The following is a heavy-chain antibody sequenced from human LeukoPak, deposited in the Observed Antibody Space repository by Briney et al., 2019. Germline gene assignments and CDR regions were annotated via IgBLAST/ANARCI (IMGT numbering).Heavy chain of an antibody. CDR2: IYSGGST. Sequence: GGSLRLSCAVSGFTVSSNYMSWVRQAPGKGLEWVSVIYSGGSTYYADSVKGRFTISSDNSKNTLYLQMNSLRAEDTAVYYCARELGYCSGASCYFKYYGMDVWGQGTTVTVFS. V-gene: IGHV3-53*01. D-gene: IGHD2-15*01. J-gene: IGHJ6*02. CDR3: ARELGYCSGASCYFKYYGMDV. CDR1: GFTVSSNY.